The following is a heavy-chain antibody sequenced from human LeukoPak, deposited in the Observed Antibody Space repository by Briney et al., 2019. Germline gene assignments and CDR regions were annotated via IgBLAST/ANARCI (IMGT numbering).Heavy chain of an antibody. CDR2: INSDGSST. J-gene: IGHJ5*02. CDR3: AREVYCSSTSCYGSWFDP. CDR1: GFTFSSYW. Sequence: GGSLRLSCAASGFTFSSYWMHWVRQAPGKGLVWVSRINSDGSSTSYADSVKGRFTISRDNAKNSLYLQMNSLRAEDTAVYYCAREVYCSSTSCYGSWFDPWGQGTLVTVSS. V-gene: IGHV3-74*01. D-gene: IGHD2-2*01.